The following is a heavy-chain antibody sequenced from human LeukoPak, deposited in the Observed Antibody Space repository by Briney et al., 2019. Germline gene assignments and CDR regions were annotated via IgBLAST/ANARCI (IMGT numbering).Heavy chain of an antibody. D-gene: IGHD5-12*01. CDR2: IYSGGST. V-gene: IGHV3-66*01. J-gene: IGHJ4*02. Sequence: TSETLSLTCTVSGGSISSSSYYWGWIRQAPGKGLEWVSLIYSGGSTYYADSVKGRYTISRDNSKNTLYLQMNSLRAEDTAVYYRARGPSGYHNTGGQGTLVTVSS. CDR1: GGSISSSSYY. CDR3: ARGPSGYHNT.